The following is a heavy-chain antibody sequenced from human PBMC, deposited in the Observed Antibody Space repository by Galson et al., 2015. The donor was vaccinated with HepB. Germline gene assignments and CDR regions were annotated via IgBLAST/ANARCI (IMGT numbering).Heavy chain of an antibody. CDR3: ATERWEGAFDI. Sequence: SLRLSCAASGFTFTNAWMTWVRQAPGKGLEWVGRIKSKTHGGATDYAAPVKGRFTISRDASKNTLYLQMNSLKTEDTAVDYCATERWEGAFDIWGQGTLVTVSS. V-gene: IGHV3-15*01. CDR1: GFTFTNAW. J-gene: IGHJ3*02. D-gene: IGHD1-26*01. CDR2: IKSKTHGGAT.